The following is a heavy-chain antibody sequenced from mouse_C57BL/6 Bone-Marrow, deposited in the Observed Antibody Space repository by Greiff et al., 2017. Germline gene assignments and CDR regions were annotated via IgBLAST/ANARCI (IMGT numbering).Heavy chain of an antibody. Sequence: VQLQQPGAELVKPGASVKVSCKASGYTFTSYWLHWVKPRPGQGLEWIGSIHPSDSDTNYNQKFKGKAPLTVDKSSSTTYMQLSSRTSEDSAVYYCAIHYCKWYFDGWGTGTTVTVSS. CDR2: IHPSDSDT. V-gene: IGHV1-74*01. D-gene: IGHD1-1*01. CDR1: GYTFTSYW. CDR3: AIHYCKWYFDG. J-gene: IGHJ1*03.